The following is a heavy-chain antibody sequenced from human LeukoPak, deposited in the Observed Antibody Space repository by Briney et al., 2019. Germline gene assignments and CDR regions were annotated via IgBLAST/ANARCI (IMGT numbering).Heavy chain of an antibody. J-gene: IGHJ4*02. CDR2: IKQDGSEK. CDR3: AREGYYFEY. CDR1: GFTFSSYL. V-gene: IGHV3-7*01. Sequence: GGSLRLSCAASGFTFSSYLMSWVRQAPGKGLEWVANIKQDGSEKYYVDSVKGRVTISRDNAKNSLYLQMNSLRAEDTAVYYCAREGYYFEYWGQGTLVTVSS.